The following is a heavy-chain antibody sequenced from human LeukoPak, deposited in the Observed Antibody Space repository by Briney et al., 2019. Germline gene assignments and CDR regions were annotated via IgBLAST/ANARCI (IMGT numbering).Heavy chain of an antibody. CDR1: GGSISSGPYY. J-gene: IGHJ3*02. D-gene: IGHD6-13*01. CDR3: ARDLLRGESGSWFEGFDI. V-gene: IGHV4-61*02. Sequence: PSQTLSLTCTVSGGSISSGPYYWNWIRQPAGKGLEWIGRISTRGSTNYNTSLKSRLTLSIDTSNNQFSLSLNSVTAADTAIYYSARDLLRGESGSWFEGFDIWGQGTKVTVSS. CDR2: ISTRGST.